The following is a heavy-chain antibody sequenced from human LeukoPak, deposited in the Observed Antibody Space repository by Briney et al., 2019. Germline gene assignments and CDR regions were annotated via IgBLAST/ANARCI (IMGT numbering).Heavy chain of an antibody. D-gene: IGHD2-15*01. CDR1: GDSIGSSHYY. V-gene: IGHV4-39*01. CDR2: IYFDGST. J-gene: IGHJ6*02. CDR3: ARRSHCTGSSCPSV. Sequence: SETLSLTCTISGDSIGSSHYYWVWIRQRPGKGLEWVGSIYFDGSTYYNPALKSRVTIFSDTSKVQFSLNLSSVTATDTAVYYCARRSHCTGSSCPSVWGQGTTVTVSS.